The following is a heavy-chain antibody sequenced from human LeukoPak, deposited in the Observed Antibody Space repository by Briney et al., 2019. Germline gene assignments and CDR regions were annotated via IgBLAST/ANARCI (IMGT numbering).Heavy chain of an antibody. Sequence: PSETLSLTCTVSGGSISSAGYYWNWIRQPAGKGLEWIGLIYTSGNTNYNPSLKSRVTISIDTSKNQSSLKLSSVTAADTAVCYCASDSGHWGQGTLVTVSS. V-gene: IGHV4-61*02. CDR2: IYTSGNT. CDR1: GGSISSAGYY. J-gene: IGHJ4*02. D-gene: IGHD1-14*01. CDR3: ASDSGH.